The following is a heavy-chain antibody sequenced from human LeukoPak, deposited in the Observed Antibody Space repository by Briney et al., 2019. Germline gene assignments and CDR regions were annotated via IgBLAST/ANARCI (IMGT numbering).Heavy chain of an antibody. CDR3: ARIDSRRTFDI. Sequence: GGSLRLSCAASGFTFSSYGMHWVRQAPGKGLEWVAVISYDGSNKYYADSVKGRFTISRDNSKNTLYLQMNSLRAEDTAVYYCARIDSRRTFDIWGQGTMVTVSS. V-gene: IGHV3-30*03. CDR1: GFTFSSYG. D-gene: IGHD1-14*01. J-gene: IGHJ3*02. CDR2: ISYDGSNK.